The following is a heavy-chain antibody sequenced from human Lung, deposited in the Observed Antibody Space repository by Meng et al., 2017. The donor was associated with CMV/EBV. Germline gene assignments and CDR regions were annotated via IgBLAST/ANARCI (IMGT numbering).Heavy chain of an antibody. CDR1: GGTFSSYA. CDR2: IIPIICTA. J-gene: IGHJ6*01. D-gene: IGHD1-1*01. Sequence: SXXVSXKASGGTFSSYAISWVRQAPGQGLEWMGGIIPIICTANYAQKFRGRVTITTDESTNTAHMELSSLRSEDTAVYYCATSTTGTTPYYYSYGMDVWXQGTXVTGAS. CDR3: ATSTTGTTPYYYSYGMDV. V-gene: IGHV1-69*05.